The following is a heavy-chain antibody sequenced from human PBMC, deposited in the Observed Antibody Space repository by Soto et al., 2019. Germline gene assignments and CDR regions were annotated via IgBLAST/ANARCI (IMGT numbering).Heavy chain of an antibody. CDR1: GASISSSNW. Sequence: ETLTPSCAVSGASISSSNWWSWVRQPPGKGLEWIGEIYHSGSTNYNPSPKSRVTISVDKSKNQFSLKLSSVTAADTAVYYCARAGVGATYFDYWGQGTMVTSPQ. J-gene: IGHJ4*02. V-gene: IGHV4-4*02. D-gene: IGHD1-26*01. CDR3: ARAGVGATYFDY. CDR2: IYHSGST.